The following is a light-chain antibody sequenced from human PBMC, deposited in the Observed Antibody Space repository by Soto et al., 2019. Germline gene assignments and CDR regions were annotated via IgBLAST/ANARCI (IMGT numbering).Light chain of an antibody. CDR1: SSNIGSNT. J-gene: IGLJ2*01. V-gene: IGLV1-44*01. CDR2: TNN. CDR3: AAWDDSLNGLVA. Sequence: QSVLTQPPSASGTPGQRVTLSCSGSSSNIGSNTVTWYQQLPGTAPKLLIHTNNQRPSGVPDRFSGSKSGTSASLAISGLQSEDEADYHCAAWDDSLNGLVAFGGGTKLTGL.